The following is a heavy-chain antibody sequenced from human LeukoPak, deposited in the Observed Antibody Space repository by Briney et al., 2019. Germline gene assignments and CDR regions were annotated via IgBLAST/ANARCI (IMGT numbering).Heavy chain of an antibody. V-gene: IGHV3-7*01. CDR3: AREVGSGFRYFDY. Sequence: GGSLRLSCAASGFTFSSYWMSWVRQAPGKGLEWVANIEQDGSEKYYVDSVKGRFTISRDNAKNSLYLQMNSLRAEDTAVYYCAREVGSGFRYFDYWGQGTLVTVSS. J-gene: IGHJ4*02. CDR1: GFTFSSYW. CDR2: IEQDGSEK. D-gene: IGHD3-10*01.